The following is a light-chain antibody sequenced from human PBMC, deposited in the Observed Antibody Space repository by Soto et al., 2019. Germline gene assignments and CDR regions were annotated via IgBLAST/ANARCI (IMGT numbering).Light chain of an antibody. CDR3: QQYYTTPLT. CDR2: LTS. J-gene: IGKJ3*01. CDR1: QSVVYRFYNTNY. Sequence: DIVETQSPHSLTVCLGETPTINCKSSQSVVYRFYNTNYLAWYQQKARQPTKLLIYLTSTRESGVPDRFSGSGSGTDFTLTISSLQAEDVAVYYCQQYYTTPLTFGPGTKVDIK. V-gene: IGKV4-1*01.